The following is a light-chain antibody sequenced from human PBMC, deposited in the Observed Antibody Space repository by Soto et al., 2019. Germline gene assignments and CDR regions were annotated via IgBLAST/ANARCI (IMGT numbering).Light chain of an antibody. Sequence: DIQMTQSPSTLSASVGDRVTITCRASQSISSWLAWYQQKPGKAPQLLIYDASTLESVVPSRFSGSGSGSEFTLIISSLQPDDFATYYCHQYNSYPHSFGQGTKLEIK. CDR3: HQYNSYPHS. CDR2: DAS. J-gene: IGKJ2*03. CDR1: QSISSW. V-gene: IGKV1-5*01.